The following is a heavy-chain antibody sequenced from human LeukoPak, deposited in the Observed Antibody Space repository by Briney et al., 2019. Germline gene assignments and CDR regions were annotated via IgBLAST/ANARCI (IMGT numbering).Heavy chain of an antibody. D-gene: IGHD3-10*01. CDR1: VGSISNYY. V-gene: IGHV4-4*07. CDR2: VYTSGST. J-gene: IGHJ4*02. Sequence: SETLSLTCTVSVGSISNYYWSWLRQAAGRELDWIGRVYTSGSTNYNPYLKSRVTISIAKSKKQFSLNLNSVTAADTAVYYCARGGTYGSGRNQHTTLDYWGQGTLVTVSS. CDR3: ARGGTYGSGRNQHTTLDY.